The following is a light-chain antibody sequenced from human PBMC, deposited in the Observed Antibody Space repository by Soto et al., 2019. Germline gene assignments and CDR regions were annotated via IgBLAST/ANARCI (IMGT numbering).Light chain of an antibody. J-gene: IGKJ2*01. V-gene: IGKV3-15*01. CDR3: QQYIDWPPYT. CDR2: GAS. CDR1: QTVSRS. Sequence: EVVLTQSPATLSVSPGERATLSCRASQTVSRSLAWYQQKPGQAPRLLIYGASTRAAGVPGRFSGSGSGTDFTLTISSLQSEDFAVYYCQQYIDWPPYTFGQG.